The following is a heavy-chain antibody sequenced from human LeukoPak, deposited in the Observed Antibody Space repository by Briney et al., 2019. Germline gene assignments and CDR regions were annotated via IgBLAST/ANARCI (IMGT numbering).Heavy chain of an antibody. Sequence: GGSLRLSCAASGFTFSSYDMHWVRQATGKGLEWVSAIGTAGDTYYPGSVKGRFTISRENAKNSLYLQMNSLRAGDTAVYYCARAPYYYYVDVWGKGTTVTVSS. CDR3: ARAPYYYYVDV. CDR1: GFTFSSYD. J-gene: IGHJ6*03. CDR2: IGTAGDT. V-gene: IGHV3-13*01.